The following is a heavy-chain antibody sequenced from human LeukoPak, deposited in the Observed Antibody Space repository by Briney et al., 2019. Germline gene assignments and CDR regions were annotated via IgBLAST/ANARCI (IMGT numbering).Heavy chain of an antibody. CDR2: VYSSGST. CDR3: AGDGPRYWFDP. Sequence: SQSLSLTCTVSGGSVSSDRYYWNWIRQSAGKGLEWIGRVYSSGSTNYNPSLKSRVTISVDTSKNQFSLQLSSVTAADTALYYCAGDGPRYWFDPWGQGHMVTVSS. CDR1: GGSVSSDRYY. J-gene: IGHJ5*02. V-gene: IGHV4-61*02.